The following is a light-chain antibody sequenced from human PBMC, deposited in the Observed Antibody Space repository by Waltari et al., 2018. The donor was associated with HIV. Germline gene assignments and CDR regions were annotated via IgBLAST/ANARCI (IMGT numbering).Light chain of an antibody. V-gene: IGLV2-14*03. Sequence: QSALTQPASVSGSPGQSITISCTGTTSDVGGYNSVSWYQQHPAKAPKIVILDVSKRPAVVGNRLSASKSGNTASLTICGLQAEDEAYYYCSSYTSRDTVVFGGGTKATVL. J-gene: IGLJ2*01. CDR2: DVS. CDR1: TSDVGGYNS. CDR3: SSYTSRDTVV.